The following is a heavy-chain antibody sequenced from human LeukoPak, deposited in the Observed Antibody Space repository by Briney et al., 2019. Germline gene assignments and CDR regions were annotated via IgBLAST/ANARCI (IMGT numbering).Heavy chain of an antibody. Sequence: ASVKVSCKASGGTFSSYAISWVRQAPGQGLEWMGGIIPIFGTANYAQKFQGRVTITADKSTSTAYMELSSLRSEDTAVYYCARDHLEQWLAPYNWFDPWGQGTLVTVSS. D-gene: IGHD6-19*01. CDR1: GGTFSSYA. CDR3: ARDHLEQWLAPYNWFDP. V-gene: IGHV1-69*06. J-gene: IGHJ5*02. CDR2: IIPIFGTA.